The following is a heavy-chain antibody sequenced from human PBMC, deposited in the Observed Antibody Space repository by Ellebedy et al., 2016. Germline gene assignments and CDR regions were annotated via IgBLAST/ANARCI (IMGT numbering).Heavy chain of an antibody. D-gene: IGHD4-23*01. CDR2: TNNR. Sequence: ASVRVSCXASGYNFINSGISWVRQAPGQGLEWIGVTNNRNHAQKFQGRVSMTADTSTTTAYMELRSLTFDDTAVYYCARETRDRVGTSEAFYDPWGQGTLVTVS. J-gene: IGHJ5*02. CDR1: GYNFINSG. V-gene: IGHV1-18*01. CDR3: ARETRDRVGTSEAFYDP.